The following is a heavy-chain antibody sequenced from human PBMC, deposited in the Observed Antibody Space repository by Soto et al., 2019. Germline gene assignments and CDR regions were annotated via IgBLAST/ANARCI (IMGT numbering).Heavy chain of an antibody. D-gene: IGHD6-19*01. Sequence: QVQLVESGGGVVQPGRSLRLSCAASGFPFTTYGMHWVREGPGKGLEWVAVISYDGSNKYYADSVKGRFTISRDNSKNTLYLQMNSLRAEDTAVYYCARDRYSSGWYDLDYWGQGTLVTVSS. CDR1: GFPFTTYG. J-gene: IGHJ4*02. CDR3: ARDRYSSGWYDLDY. CDR2: ISYDGSNK. V-gene: IGHV3-30*03.